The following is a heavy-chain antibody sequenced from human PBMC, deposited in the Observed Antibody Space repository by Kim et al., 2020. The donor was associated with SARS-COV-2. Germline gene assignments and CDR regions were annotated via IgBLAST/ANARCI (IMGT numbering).Heavy chain of an antibody. V-gene: IGHV1-69*04. CDR1: GGTFSSNG. CDR2: IIPILGVP. D-gene: IGHD3-9*01. Sequence: SVKVSCKASGGTFSSNGFSWVRQAPGQGLEWVGRIIPILGVPRNAQKFQGRVTITADKSTGTVYMELNSLTSEDTAVYFCARDPPHRDLLTGYYFDSWCQGTLVTVSS. CDR3: ARDPPHRDLLTGYYFDS. J-gene: IGHJ4*02.